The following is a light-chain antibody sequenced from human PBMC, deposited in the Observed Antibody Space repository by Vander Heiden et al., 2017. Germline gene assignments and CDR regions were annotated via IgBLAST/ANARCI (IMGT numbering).Light chain of an antibody. V-gene: IGLV3-1*01. CDR1: KVRDKD. CDR2: QDS. CDR3: QAWDSSTYVV. Sequence: SYDLTQPPSVSVFSGRTASISCAEGKVRDKDECWYQQKPGQSPMLVIYQDSKRPSGIPERFYGSNTGNTATLTISGTQAMDEADYYCQAWDSSTYVVFGGGTKLTVL. J-gene: IGLJ2*01.